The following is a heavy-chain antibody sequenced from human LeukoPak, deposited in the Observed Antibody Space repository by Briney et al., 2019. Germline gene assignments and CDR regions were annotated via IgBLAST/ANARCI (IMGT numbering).Heavy chain of an antibody. CDR3: MKDGPSWGLL. Sequence: PSETLPLTCSVSGISINPYYWTWIRQPAGKGLEWIGRIISTTGSANYNPSLKSRVTMSVDTSKNQFSLELTSVTAADTAVYYCMKDGPSWGLLWGLGTLVTVSS. D-gene: IGHD3-16*01. V-gene: IGHV4-4*07. CDR1: GISINPYY. J-gene: IGHJ4*02. CDR2: IISTTGSA.